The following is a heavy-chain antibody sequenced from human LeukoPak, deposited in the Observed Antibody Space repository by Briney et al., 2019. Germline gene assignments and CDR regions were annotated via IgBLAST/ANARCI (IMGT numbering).Heavy chain of an antibody. CDR1: GFTFSYYA. D-gene: IGHD2-21*02. CDR3: AREGTARDAFDS. J-gene: IGHJ3*02. CDR2: ISSDASDN. Sequence: GESLRLSCAASGFTFSYYAMHWVRQAPAKGLEWVAFISSDASDNYYADSMKGRFTISRDNSKNTLYLQMTSLRGEDTAMYYCAREGTARDAFDSWGEGTMVTVSS. V-gene: IGHV3-30*04.